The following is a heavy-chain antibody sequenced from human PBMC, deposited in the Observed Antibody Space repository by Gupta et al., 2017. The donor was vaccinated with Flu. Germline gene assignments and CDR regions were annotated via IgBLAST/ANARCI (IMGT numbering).Heavy chain of an antibody. CDR3: TTGLLEWPKTDY. D-gene: IGHD3-3*01. Sequence: EVQLVESGGGLVKPGGSLRLSCAASGFTFSDAWMSWVRQAPGKGLEWVGRIKSKTDGGTTDYAAPVKGRFTISRDDSKNTLYLQMNSLKTEDTAVYYCTTGLLEWPKTDYWGQGTLVTVSS. CDR1: GFTFSDAW. CDR2: IKSKTDGGTT. J-gene: IGHJ4*02. V-gene: IGHV3-15*01.